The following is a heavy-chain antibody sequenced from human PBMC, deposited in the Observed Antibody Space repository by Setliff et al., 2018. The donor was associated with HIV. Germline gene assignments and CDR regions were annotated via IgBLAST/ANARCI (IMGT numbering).Heavy chain of an antibody. CDR2: IYYSGST. J-gene: IGHJ5*02. CDR1: GGSISGYY. CDR3: ARGAYYNFWSGYSAGGGSLGP. Sequence: SETLSLTCSVSGGSISGYYWNWVRQPPGKGLEWMGYIYYSGSTDYNPALKRRVTISLDTSKNQFSLKLSPVTAADTAVYYCARGAYYNFWSGYSAGGGSLGPWGQGTLVTVS. V-gene: IGHV4-59*01. D-gene: IGHD3-3*01.